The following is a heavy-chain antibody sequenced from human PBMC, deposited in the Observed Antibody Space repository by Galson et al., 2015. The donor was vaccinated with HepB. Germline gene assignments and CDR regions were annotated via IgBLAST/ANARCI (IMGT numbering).Heavy chain of an antibody. J-gene: IGHJ5*02. Sequence: SLRLSCAASGFTFSSYGMHWVRQAPGKGLEWVAVIWYDGSNKYYADSVKGRFTISRDNSKNTLYLQMNSLRAEDTAVYYCARESTRPGYSYGANWFDPWGQGTLVTVSS. CDR2: IWYDGSNK. V-gene: IGHV3-30*19. CDR1: GFTFSSYG. CDR3: ARESTRPGYSYGANWFDP. D-gene: IGHD5-18*01.